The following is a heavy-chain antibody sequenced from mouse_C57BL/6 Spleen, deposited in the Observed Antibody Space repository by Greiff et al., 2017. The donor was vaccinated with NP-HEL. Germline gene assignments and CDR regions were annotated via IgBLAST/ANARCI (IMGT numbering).Heavy chain of an antibody. CDR2: INPSTGGT. J-gene: IGHJ3*01. CDR1: GYSFTGYY. D-gene: IGHD2-2*01. CDR3: ARGGYDETY. V-gene: IGHV1-42*01. Sequence: VQLPQSGPELVKPGASVKISCKASGYSFTGYYMNWVKQSPEKSLEWIGEINPSTGGTTYNQKFKAKATLTVDKSSSTAYMQLKSLTSEDSAVYYCARGGYDETYWGQGTLVTVSA.